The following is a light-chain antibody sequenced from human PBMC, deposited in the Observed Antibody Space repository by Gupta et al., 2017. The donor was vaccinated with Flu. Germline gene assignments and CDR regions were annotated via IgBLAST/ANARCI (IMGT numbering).Light chain of an antibody. J-gene: IGKJ1*01. Sequence: DIQMTQSPSSLSASVGDRVTITCRASQSISSYLNWYQQKPGKAPKLLIYAASSLQSGVPSRFSGSGSGTDSTLTISSLQPEDFATYYCQQSYSTSWTFGQGTKVEIK. CDR1: QSISSY. CDR2: AAS. CDR3: QQSYSTSWT. V-gene: IGKV1-39*01.